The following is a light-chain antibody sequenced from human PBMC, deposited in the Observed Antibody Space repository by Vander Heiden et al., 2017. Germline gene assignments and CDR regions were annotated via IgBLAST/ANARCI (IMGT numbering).Light chain of an antibody. CDR1: QSISSY. CDR2: AAS. Sequence: DIQMTQSPSSLSASVGDRVTITCRASQSISSYLNWYQQKPGKAPKLLIYAASSLQSPVPSRFSGSGSGTDFTLTIMRLQPEDFATYYCQQSYSTQITFGQGTRLEIK. V-gene: IGKV1-39*01. J-gene: IGKJ5*01. CDR3: QQSYSTQIT.